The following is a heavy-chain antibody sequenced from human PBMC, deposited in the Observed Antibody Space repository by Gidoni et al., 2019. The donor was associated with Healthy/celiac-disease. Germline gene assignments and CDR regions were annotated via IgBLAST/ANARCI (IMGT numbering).Heavy chain of an antibody. CDR3: ASSGAAAGPFDY. CDR2: ISSSSSYT. D-gene: IGHD6-13*01. Sequence: QVQLVESGGGLVKPGGSLRLSGAASGFTFSDYYMSWIRQAPGKGLEWVSYISSSSSYTNYADSVKGRFTISRDNAKNSLYLQMNSLRAEDTAVYYCASSGAAAGPFDYWGQGTLVTVSS. V-gene: IGHV3-11*05. CDR1: GFTFSDYY. J-gene: IGHJ4*02.